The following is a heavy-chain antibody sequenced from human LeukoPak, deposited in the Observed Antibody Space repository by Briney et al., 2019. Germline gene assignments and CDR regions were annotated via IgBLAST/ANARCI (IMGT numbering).Heavy chain of an antibody. CDR3: PRDDTRWGTSSDY. V-gene: IGHV3-21*01. CDR1: GYTFSAYT. J-gene: IGHJ4*02. CDR2: ISSSSTYI. D-gene: IGHD7-27*01. Sequence: GGSLRLSCVACGYTFSAYTMNCLRQAPGKGLEWVSFISSSSTYIYYADSLKGRFTISRDNAKNSLYLQMNSLRAEDTAVYYGPRDDTRWGTSSDYWGQGNLVTVSS.